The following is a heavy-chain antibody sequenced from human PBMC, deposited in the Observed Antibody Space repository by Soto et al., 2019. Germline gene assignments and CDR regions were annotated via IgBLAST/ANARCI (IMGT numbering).Heavy chain of an antibody. Sequence: ASVKVSCKVSGYTLTELSMHWVRQAPGKGLEWMGGFDPEDGETIYAQKFQGRVTMTEDTSTDTAYMELSSLRSEDTAVYYCATVLPSAGKTLPDAFDIWGQGTMVTVSS. CDR1: GYTLTELS. J-gene: IGHJ3*02. V-gene: IGHV1-24*01. D-gene: IGHD3-10*01. CDR2: FDPEDGET. CDR3: ATVLPSAGKTLPDAFDI.